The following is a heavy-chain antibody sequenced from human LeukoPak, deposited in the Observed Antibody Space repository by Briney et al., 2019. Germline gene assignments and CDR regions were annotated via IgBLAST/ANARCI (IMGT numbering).Heavy chain of an antibody. CDR2: INPSGGST. Sequence: GASVKVSCKASGYTFTSYYMHWVRQAPGQGLEWMGIINPSGGSTSYAQKFQGRVTMTRDMSTSTVYMELSSLRSEDTAVYYCARDVSMTATFGGAMPYFDYWGQGTLVTVSS. CDR3: ARDVSMTATFGGAMPYFDY. J-gene: IGHJ4*02. CDR1: GYTFTSYY. V-gene: IGHV1-46*01. D-gene: IGHD3-16*01.